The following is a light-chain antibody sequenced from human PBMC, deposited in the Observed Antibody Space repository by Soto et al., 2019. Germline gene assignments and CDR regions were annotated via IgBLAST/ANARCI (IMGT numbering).Light chain of an antibody. J-gene: IGKJ1*01. V-gene: IGKV4-1*01. CDR3: QQYYGIPT. CDR1: QSVLYSSSNKNY. Sequence: DIVMTQSPDSLAVSLGERATFNCKSSQSVLYSSSNKNYLAWYQQKPGQPPKLLVSWASARESGVPDRISGSGSGTDFTLTISSLQVEDVAVYYCQQYYGIPTFGQGTKVEIK. CDR2: WAS.